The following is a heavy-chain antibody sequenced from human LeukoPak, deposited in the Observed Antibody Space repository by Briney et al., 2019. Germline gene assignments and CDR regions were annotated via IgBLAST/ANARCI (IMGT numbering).Heavy chain of an antibody. CDR3: ARLSAMVRGPEDIFYFEY. Sequence: GGSLRLSCAASGFTFSSYWMSWVRQAPGKGLEWVANIRQDGSDADSVKGRFTISRDIAKQSVFLQMNSLRAEDTALYYCARLSAMVRGPEDIFYFEYWGLGTQVTVSS. CDR1: GFTFSSYW. D-gene: IGHD3-10*01. J-gene: IGHJ4*02. V-gene: IGHV3-7*01. CDR2: IRQDGS.